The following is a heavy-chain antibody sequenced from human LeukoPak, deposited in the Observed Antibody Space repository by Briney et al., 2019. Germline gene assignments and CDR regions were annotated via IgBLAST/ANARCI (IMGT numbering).Heavy chain of an antibody. Sequence: ASVKVSCKASGYTFSSYGISWVRQAPGQGLEWMGWISAYNGNTNYAQKLQGRVTMITDTSTSTAYMELRSLRSDDTAVYYCARVIAAPLYYYYYGMDVWGQGTTVTVSS. D-gene: IGHD6-13*01. J-gene: IGHJ6*02. CDR2: ISAYNGNT. CDR1: GYTFSSYG. V-gene: IGHV1-18*01. CDR3: ARVIAAPLYYYYYGMDV.